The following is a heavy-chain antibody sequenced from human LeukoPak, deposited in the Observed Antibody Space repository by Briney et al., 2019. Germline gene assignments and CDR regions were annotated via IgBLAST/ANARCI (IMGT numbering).Heavy chain of an antibody. Sequence: ASVKVSCKASGYTFTSYGISWVRQAPGQGLEWMGWISAYNGNTNYAQKLQGRVTMTTDTSTSTGYMELRSLRSDDTAVYYCARVFPPHWYFDLWGRGTLVTVSS. V-gene: IGHV1-18*01. D-gene: IGHD3-10*02. CDR3: ARVFPPHWYFDL. J-gene: IGHJ2*01. CDR1: GYTFTSYG. CDR2: ISAYNGNT.